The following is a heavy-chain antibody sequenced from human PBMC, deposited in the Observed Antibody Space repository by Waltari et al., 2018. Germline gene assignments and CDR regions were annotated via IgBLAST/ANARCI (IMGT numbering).Heavy chain of an antibody. Sequence: EVQLVESGGGWVQPGGSLRLSCAASGFTFSSYSMNWVRQAPEKGLEWISFITASGGAINSADSLKGRFSISRDGAKKSLYLQMNSRRAEDTAVYYCARGTPGFFDIWGQGTMVTVSS. D-gene: IGHD3-10*01. CDR1: GFTFSSYS. CDR2: ITASGGAI. J-gene: IGHJ3*02. V-gene: IGHV3-48*04. CDR3: ARGTPGFFDI.